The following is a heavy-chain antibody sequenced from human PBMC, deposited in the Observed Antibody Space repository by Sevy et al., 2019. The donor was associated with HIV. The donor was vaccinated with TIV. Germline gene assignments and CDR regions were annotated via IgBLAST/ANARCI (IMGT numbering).Heavy chain of an antibody. D-gene: IGHD3-10*01. CDR3: ATGVITMVRGVLFDY. Sequence: GGSLRLSCAASGFTVSSNYMSWVRRAPGKGLEWVSDLYSGGSTYYADSVKGRFTMSRDNAKNSLYLQMNSLRAEDTAVYYCATGVITMVRGVLFDYWGQGTLVTVSS. CDR2: LYSGGST. J-gene: IGHJ4*02. V-gene: IGHV3-53*01. CDR1: GFTVSSNY.